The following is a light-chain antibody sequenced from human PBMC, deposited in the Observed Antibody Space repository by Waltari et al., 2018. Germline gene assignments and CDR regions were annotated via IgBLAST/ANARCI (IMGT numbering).Light chain of an antibody. Sequence: DVQMTQSPSSLSASVGDRVTITCRASQSIANYLNWYQQKPGKVPKLLIYAASSLHSGVPSRFSGSGSGTEFTLIITNLQPEDFATYYCQQSYTTLTFGGGTKVE. CDR3: QQSYTTLT. CDR2: AAS. CDR1: QSIANY. J-gene: IGKJ4*01. V-gene: IGKV1-39*01.